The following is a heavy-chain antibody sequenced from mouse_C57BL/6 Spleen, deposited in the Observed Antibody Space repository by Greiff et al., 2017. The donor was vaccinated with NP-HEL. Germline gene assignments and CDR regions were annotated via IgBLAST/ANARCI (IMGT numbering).Heavy chain of an antibody. CDR1: GFTFSDYG. CDR2: ISSGSSTI. J-gene: IGHJ3*01. CDR3: ATYGNYLWFAY. Sequence: EVQRVESGGGLVKPGGSLKLSCAASGFTFSDYGMHWVRQAPEKGLEWVAYISSGSSTIYYADTVKGRFTISRDNAKNTLFLQMTSLRSEDTAMYYCATYGNYLWFAYWGQGTLVTVSA. D-gene: IGHD2-1*01. V-gene: IGHV5-17*01.